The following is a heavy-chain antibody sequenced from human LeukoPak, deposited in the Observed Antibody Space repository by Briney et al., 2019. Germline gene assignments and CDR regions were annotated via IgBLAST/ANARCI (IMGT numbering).Heavy chain of an antibody. CDR1: GGSFSGYY. J-gene: IGHJ4*02. CDR2: INHSGST. Sequence: KPSETLSLTCAVYGGSFSGYYWSWIRHPPGKGLEWIGEINHSGSTNYNPSLKSRVTISVDTSKTQFSLKLSSVTAADTAVYYCARGRMTNGYFDYWGQGTLVTVSS. CDR3: ARGRMTNGYFDY. D-gene: IGHD4-17*01. V-gene: IGHV4-34*01.